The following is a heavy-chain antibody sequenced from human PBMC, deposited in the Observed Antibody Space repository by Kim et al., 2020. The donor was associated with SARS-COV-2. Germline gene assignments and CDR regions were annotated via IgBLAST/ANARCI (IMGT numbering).Heavy chain of an antibody. V-gene: IGHV4-59*13. CDR1: GGSISSYY. CDR3: ARGEHIVVVPAAIQSLYYYYYGMDV. J-gene: IGHJ6*02. Sequence: SETLSLTCTVSGGSISSYYWSWIRQPPGKGLEWIGYIYYSGSTNYNPSLKSRVTISVDTSKNQFSLKLSSVTAADTAVYYCARGEHIVVVPAAIQSLYYYYYGMDVWGQGTTVTVSS. D-gene: IGHD2-2*02. CDR2: IYYSGST.